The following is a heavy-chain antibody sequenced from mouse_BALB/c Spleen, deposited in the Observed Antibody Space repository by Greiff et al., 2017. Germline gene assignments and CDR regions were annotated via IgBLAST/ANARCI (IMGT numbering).Heavy chain of an antibody. CDR1: GFNIKDTY. V-gene: IGHV14-3*02. CDR2: IDPANGNT. CDR3: APYYYGSSDAMDY. D-gene: IGHD1-1*01. J-gene: IGHJ4*01. Sequence: VQLKQSGAELVKPGASVKLSCTASGFNIKDTYMHWVKQRPEQGLEWTGRIDPANGNTKYDPKFQGKATITADTSSNTAYLQLSSLTSEDTAVYYCAPYYYGSSDAMDYWGQGTSVTVSS.